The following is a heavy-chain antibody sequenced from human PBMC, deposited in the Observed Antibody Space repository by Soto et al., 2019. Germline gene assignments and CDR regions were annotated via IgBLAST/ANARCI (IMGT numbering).Heavy chain of an antibody. J-gene: IGHJ1*01. CDR3: EIATSLYGHHGY. V-gene: IGHV4-31*03. CDR1: GGSFSSGAYY. D-gene: IGHD3-10*01. Sequence: QLQLQESGPGLVKPSQTLSLACTVSGGSFSSGAYYWSWIRQHPGKGLEWIGYMYYSGSSYYNPSIKSRLTISLDPSKNEFSLKLSSVTAPDTAVYYCEIATSLYGHHGYWGQGTLVTLSS. CDR2: MYYSGSS.